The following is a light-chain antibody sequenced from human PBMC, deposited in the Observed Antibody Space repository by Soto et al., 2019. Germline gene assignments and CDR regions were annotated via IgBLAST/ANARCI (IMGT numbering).Light chain of an antibody. Sequence: EILMTQSPATLSVSPGERATLSCRASQSVGSNLAWYPQKPGQAPRLLIYGASSRDTGIHDRFSGSGAGTECIRPISRLEPEDFSVDSCQQYGTSPRAFCPGTKVDIK. CDR3: QQYGTSPRA. V-gene: IGKV3-20*01. J-gene: IGKJ3*01. CDR1: QSVGSN. CDR2: GAS.